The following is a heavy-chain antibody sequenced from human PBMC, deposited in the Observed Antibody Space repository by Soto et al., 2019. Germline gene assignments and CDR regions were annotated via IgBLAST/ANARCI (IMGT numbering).Heavy chain of an antibody. CDR3: APIPNYYQYDWFDP. J-gene: IGHJ5*02. CDR2: IYWDDDK. Sequence: QITLKESGPTLVKPTQTLTLTCTFSGFSLTTRGVGVGWIRQPPGKALECLALIYWDDDKRYSPSLQSRLSTXKXTXXTQVVLTMTNVDPVDTATYYCAPIPNYYQYDWFDPWGQGTLVSVSS. V-gene: IGHV2-5*02. D-gene: IGHD3-16*01. CDR1: GFSLTTRGVG.